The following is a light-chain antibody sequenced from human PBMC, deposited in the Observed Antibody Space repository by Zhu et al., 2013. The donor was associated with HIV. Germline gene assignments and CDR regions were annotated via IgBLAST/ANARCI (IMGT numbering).Light chain of an antibody. CDR1: QSVNSY. Sequence: EIVLTQSPATLSLSPGERATLSCRASQSVNSYLAWYQQRPGQAPRLLIYDASNRATGIPARFSGSGSGTDFTLTISSLEPEDFAVYYCQQYGRPPYNFGQGTRLEIE. V-gene: IGKV3-11*01. CDR3: QQYGRPPYN. J-gene: IGKJ2*01. CDR2: DAS.